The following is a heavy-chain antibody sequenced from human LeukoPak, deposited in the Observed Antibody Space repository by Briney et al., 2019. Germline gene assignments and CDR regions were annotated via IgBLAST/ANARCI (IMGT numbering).Heavy chain of an antibody. Sequence: SVKVSCKASGGTFSSYAISWVRQAPGQGLEWMGGITPIFGTANYAQKFQGRVTITADESTSTAYMELSSLRSEDTAVYYCARPNHYDSSGYYRQFDYWGQGTLVTVSS. CDR1: GGTFSSYA. V-gene: IGHV1-69*13. CDR2: ITPIFGTA. D-gene: IGHD3-22*01. J-gene: IGHJ4*02. CDR3: ARPNHYDSSGYYRQFDY.